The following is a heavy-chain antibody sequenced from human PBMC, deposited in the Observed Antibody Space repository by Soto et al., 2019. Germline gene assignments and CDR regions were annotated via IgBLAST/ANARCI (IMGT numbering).Heavy chain of an antibody. Sequence: PGESLKISCQTSGYTFTNYWIGWVRQMPGGGLEWLGLIFPRDFDVRYSPSFEGQVTISADRSTATAFLQWRSLGASDSALYFCARLVSLLQTLDSWGPGTPVTVSS. V-gene: IGHV5-51*01. CDR2: IFPRDFDV. CDR1: GYTFTNYW. D-gene: IGHD4-4*01. J-gene: IGHJ5*01. CDR3: ARLVSLLQTLDS.